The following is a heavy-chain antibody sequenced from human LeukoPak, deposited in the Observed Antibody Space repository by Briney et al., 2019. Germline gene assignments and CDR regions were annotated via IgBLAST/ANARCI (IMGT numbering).Heavy chain of an antibody. CDR3: AKGDHAGYCSSTSCYVGDY. CDR2: IYENGGTT. D-gene: IGHD2-2*01. Sequence: SGGSLRLSCVGSGFTFRSHAMSWVRQAPEKGLEFVSGIYENGGTTYYADSVKGRFSISRDNSKNTLYLQVDSLRGEDTAVYYCAKGDHAGYCSSTSCYVGDYWGQGTLVTVSS. V-gene: IGHV3-23*01. CDR1: GFTFRSHA. J-gene: IGHJ4*02.